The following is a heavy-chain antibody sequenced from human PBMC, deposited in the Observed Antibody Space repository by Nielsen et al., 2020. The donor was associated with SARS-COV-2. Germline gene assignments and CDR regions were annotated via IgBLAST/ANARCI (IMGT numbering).Heavy chain of an antibody. J-gene: IGHJ6*02. CDR3: ARGKATYGYYYYGMDV. D-gene: IGHD1-26*01. CDR1: GGSISSYY. V-gene: IGHV4-59*08. Sequence: GSLRLSCTVSGGSISSYYWSWIRQPPGKGLEWIGYIYYSGSTYYNPSLKSRVTISVDTSKNQFSLKLSSVTAADTALYYCARGKATYGYYYYGMDVWGQGTTVTVSS. CDR2: IYYSGST.